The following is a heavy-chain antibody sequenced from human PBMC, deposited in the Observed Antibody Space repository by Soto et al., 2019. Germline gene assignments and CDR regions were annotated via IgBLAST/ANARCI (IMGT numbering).Heavy chain of an antibody. J-gene: IGHJ4*02. D-gene: IGHD3-16*01. Sequence: EVQLVQSGAEVKKPGESLKISCKGSGYTFTSNWIGWVRQMPGKGLEWMGIIYPDDSETRYSPSFQGQVTISADKSINTAYLQWSSLKASDTAIYYCARTFGGHLYSFDFWGQGTLVTVSS. CDR2: IYPDDSET. V-gene: IGHV5-51*03. CDR3: ARTFGGHLYSFDF. CDR1: GYTFTSNW.